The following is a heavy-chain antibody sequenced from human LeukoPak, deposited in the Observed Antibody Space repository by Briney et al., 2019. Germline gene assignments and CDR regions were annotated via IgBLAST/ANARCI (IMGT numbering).Heavy chain of an antibody. CDR3: ARDKNYGSGSYYYDY. D-gene: IGHD3-10*01. Sequence: GGSLRLSCAASGFSFSSYTMHWIRQAPGKGLEWVSSISGSNSYIFYADSVKGRFTVSRDNSKNTLYLQMNSLRAEDTAVYYCARDKNYGSGSYYYDYWGQGTLSPSPQ. CDR1: GFSFSSYT. CDR2: ISGSNSYI. J-gene: IGHJ4*02. V-gene: IGHV3-21*04.